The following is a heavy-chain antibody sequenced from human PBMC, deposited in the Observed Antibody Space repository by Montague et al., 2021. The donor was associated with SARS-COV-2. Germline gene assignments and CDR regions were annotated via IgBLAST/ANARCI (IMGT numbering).Heavy chain of an antibody. V-gene: IGHV4-38-2*02. CDR2: IYHSGST. CDR1: GYSISSGYY. CDR3: ARDCYDYGSGSYQRWFDP. D-gene: IGHD3-10*01. J-gene: IGHJ5*02. Sequence: SETLSLTCTVSGYSISSGYYWCWIRQPPGKVLWWIGSIYHSGSTYYNPSLNSRVTISVDTSKNQFFLKLSSVTAAATAVYYCARDCYDYGSGSYQRWFDPWGQGTMVTVSS.